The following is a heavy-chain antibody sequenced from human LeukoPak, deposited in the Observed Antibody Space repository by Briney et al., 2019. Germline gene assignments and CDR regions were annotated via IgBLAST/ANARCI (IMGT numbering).Heavy chain of an antibody. CDR1: GYTFTSYG. J-gene: IGHJ4*02. Sequence: GASVKVSCKASGYTFTSYGISLVRQAPGQGLEWMGWISAYNGNTNYAHKLPGRVTITTDTATCTANMELRSLRSDDTAVYYCARDAAEYDFWSGYYTGILGYWGQGTLVTVSP. CDR2: ISAYNGNT. CDR3: ARDAAEYDFWSGYYTGILGY. V-gene: IGHV1-18*01. D-gene: IGHD3-3*01.